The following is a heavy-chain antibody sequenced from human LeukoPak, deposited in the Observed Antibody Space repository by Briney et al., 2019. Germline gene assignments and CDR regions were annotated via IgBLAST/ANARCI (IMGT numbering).Heavy chain of an antibody. D-gene: IGHD3-3*01. V-gene: IGHV4-4*07. Sequence: SETLSLTCTVSGGSISSYYWSWIRQPAGKGLEWIGRIYTSGSTNYNPSLKSRVTMSVDTSKNQFSLKLSSVTAADTAVYYCARSMILEWLFPGYDAFDIWGQGTMVTVSS. J-gene: IGHJ3*02. CDR2: IYTSGST. CDR1: GGSISSYY. CDR3: ARSMILEWLFPGYDAFDI.